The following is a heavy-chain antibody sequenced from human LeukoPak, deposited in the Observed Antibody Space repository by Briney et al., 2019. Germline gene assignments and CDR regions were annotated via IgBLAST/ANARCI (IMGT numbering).Heavy chain of an antibody. V-gene: IGHV3-53*01. J-gene: IGHJ4*02. D-gene: IGHD2-8*02. CDR3: ARILLLAFDY. CDR2: IYSGGST. Sequence: GGSLRLSCAASGFTFDDYAMHWVRQAPGKGLEWVSVIYSGGSTYYADSVKGRFTISRDNSKNTLYLQMNSLRAEDTAVYYCARILLLAFDYWGQGTLVTVSS. CDR1: GFTFDDYA.